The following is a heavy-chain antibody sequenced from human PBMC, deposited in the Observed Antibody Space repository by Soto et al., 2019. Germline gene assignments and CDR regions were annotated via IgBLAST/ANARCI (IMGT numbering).Heavy chain of an antibody. CDR3: ARSYDSSGYYYGKHWFDP. CDR2: IYYSGST. D-gene: IGHD3-22*01. Sequence: PSETLSLTCTVSGASISSGDYYWSWIRQHPGKGLEWIGYIYYSGSTYYNPSLKSRLTISIDTSKNQFSLKLSSVTAADTAVYYCARSYDSSGYYYGKHWFDPWGQGTLVTVS. V-gene: IGHV4-31*03. CDR1: GASISSGDYY. J-gene: IGHJ5*02.